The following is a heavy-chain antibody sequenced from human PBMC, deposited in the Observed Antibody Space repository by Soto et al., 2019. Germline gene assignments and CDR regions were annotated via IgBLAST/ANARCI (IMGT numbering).Heavy chain of an antibody. CDR3: ARGRVLRFLEWFQNWFDP. D-gene: IGHD3-3*01. V-gene: IGHV3-11*01. J-gene: IGHJ5*02. Sequence: GSLRLCCAASGFTFSDYYMSWIRQAPGKGLEWVSYISSSGSTIYYADSVKGRFTISRDNAKNSLYLQMNSLRAEDTAVYYCARGRVLRFLEWFQNWFDPWGQGTLVTVSS. CDR2: ISSSGSTI. CDR1: GFTFSDYY.